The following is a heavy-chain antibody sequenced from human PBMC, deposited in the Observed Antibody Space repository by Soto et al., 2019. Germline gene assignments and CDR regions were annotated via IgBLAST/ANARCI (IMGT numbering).Heavy chain of an antibody. CDR3: ARARPGSYFEFEY. D-gene: IGHD3-10*01. V-gene: IGHV4-31*03. CDR1: AGSLSSGPYY. Sequence: SQTRRLTCTVSAGSLSSGPYYSTWIRQQPGKGLEWIGYIYSRGNIFYPPSLKSRVDIAVDASKDQFSLRVNSVTAADTAVYYCARARPGSYFEFEYWGQGTLVTIS. CDR2: IYSRGNI. J-gene: IGHJ4*02.